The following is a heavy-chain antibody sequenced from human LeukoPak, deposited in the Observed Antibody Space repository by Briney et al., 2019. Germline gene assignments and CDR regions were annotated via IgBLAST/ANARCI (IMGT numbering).Heavy chain of an antibody. D-gene: IGHD3-9*01. CDR3: ARGLTGEGHLDAFDI. CDR2: IYTSGST. Sequence: PSETLSLTCTVSGGSIRSYYWSWIRQPAGKGLEWIGRIYTSGSTNYNPSLKSRVTMSVDTSKNQFSLKLSSVTAADTAVYYCARGLTGEGHLDAFDIWGQGTMVTVSS. J-gene: IGHJ3*02. V-gene: IGHV4-4*07. CDR1: GGSIRSYY.